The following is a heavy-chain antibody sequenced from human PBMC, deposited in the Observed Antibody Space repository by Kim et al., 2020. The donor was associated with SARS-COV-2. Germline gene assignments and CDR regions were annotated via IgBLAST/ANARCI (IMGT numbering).Heavy chain of an antibody. V-gene: IGHV1-69*13. D-gene: IGHD5-18*01. CDR3: ARAGIQLWSTHWYFDL. Sequence: SVKVSCKASGGTFSSYAINWVRQAPGQGLEWMGGIIPIFGTANYAQKFQGRVTITADESTSTAYMELSSLRSEDTAVYYCARAGIQLWSTHWYFDLWGRGTLVTVSS. CDR1: GGTFSSYA. J-gene: IGHJ2*01. CDR2: IIPIFGTA.